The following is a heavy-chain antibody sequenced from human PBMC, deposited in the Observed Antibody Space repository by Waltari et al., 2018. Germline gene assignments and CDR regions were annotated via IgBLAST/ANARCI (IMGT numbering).Heavy chain of an antibody. V-gene: IGHV1-2*06. CDR1: GSPFPGHY. Sequence: QVQLVQSGAEVQKPGASVKVSCKASGSPFPGHYIPWVRQAPGQGLEWMGRINPNSGGTNYAQKFQGRVTMTRDTSISTAYMELSRLRSDDTAVYYCASPTDGYNSFDYWGQGTLVTVSS. J-gene: IGHJ4*02. D-gene: IGHD5-12*01. CDR3: ASPTDGYNSFDY. CDR2: INPNSGGT.